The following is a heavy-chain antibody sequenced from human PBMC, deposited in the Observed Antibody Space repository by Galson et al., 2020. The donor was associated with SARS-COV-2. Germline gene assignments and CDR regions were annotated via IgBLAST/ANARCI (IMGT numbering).Heavy chain of an antibody. V-gene: IGHV3-21*01. Sequence: GGSLRLSCAASGFTFSSYSMNWVRQAPGKGLEWVSSISSSSYIYYADSVKGRFTISRDNAKNSLYLQMNSLRAEDTAVYYCARVQITMVRGVITPSYFDYWGQGTLVTVSS. CDR1: GFTFSSYS. CDR2: ISSSSYI. J-gene: IGHJ4*02. CDR3: ARVQITMVRGVITPSYFDY. D-gene: IGHD3-10*01.